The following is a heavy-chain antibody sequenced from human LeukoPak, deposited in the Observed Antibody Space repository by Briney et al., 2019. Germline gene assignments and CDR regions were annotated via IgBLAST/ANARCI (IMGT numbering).Heavy chain of an antibody. CDR2: IYYSGST. V-gene: IGHV4-39*01. J-gene: IGHJ5*01. D-gene: IGHD2-2*01. CDR1: GGSISSSSYY. Sequence: SETLSLTCTVSGGSISSSSYYWGWIRQPPGKGLEWIGSIYYSGSTYYNPSLKSRVTISVDTSKNQFSLKLSSVTAADTAVYYCARHRIVVVPAAIPNWFDSWGQGTLVTVSS. CDR3: ARHRIVVVPAAIPNWFDS.